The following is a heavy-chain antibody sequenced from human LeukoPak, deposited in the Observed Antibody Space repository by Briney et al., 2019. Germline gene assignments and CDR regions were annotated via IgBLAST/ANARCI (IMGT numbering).Heavy chain of an antibody. CDR3: ARSKAHLSTSWYGTWFDP. CDR1: GYSVSSGYY. J-gene: IGHJ5*02. V-gene: IGHV4-38-2*02. CDR2: MYHSGDT. D-gene: IGHD2-2*01. Sequence: PSETLSLTCTVSGYSVSSGYYWGWIRQPPGKGLEWIGSMYHSGDTYYNPSLKSRVTISVDTSKNQLSLKLSSVTAADTAVYYCARSKAHLSTSWYGTWFDPWGQGTLVTVSS.